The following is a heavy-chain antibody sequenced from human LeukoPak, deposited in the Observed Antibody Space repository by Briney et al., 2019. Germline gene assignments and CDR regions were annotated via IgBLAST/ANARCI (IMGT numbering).Heavy chain of an antibody. D-gene: IGHD3-10*01. CDR2: ISYDGSNK. V-gene: IGHV3-30*18. J-gene: IGHJ3*02. CDR3: AKLFGSGSYSGTFDI. CDR1: GFTFSSYG. Sequence: GGSLRLSCAASGFTFSSYGMHWVRQAPGKGLEWVAVISYDGSNKYYADSVKGRFTISRDNSKNTLYLQMNSLRAEDTAVYYCAKLFGSGSYSGTFDIWGQGTMDTVSS.